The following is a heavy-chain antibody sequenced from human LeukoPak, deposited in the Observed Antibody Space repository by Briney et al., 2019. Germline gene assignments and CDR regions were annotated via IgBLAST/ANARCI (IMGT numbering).Heavy chain of an antibody. CDR1: GGSISSGGYF. CDR2: IHYTGST. D-gene: IGHD2-2*02. J-gene: IGHJ4*02. Sequence: SETLSLTCTVSGGSISSGGYFWSWVHQYPGRGLESIGYIHYTGSTYYNPSLKSRVSISVDTSANHVSLRLSSVTVADTGVYYCATLGDCTGSTCYTIDNWGQGTLVSVSS. V-gene: IGHV4-31*03. CDR3: ATLGDCTGSTCYTIDN.